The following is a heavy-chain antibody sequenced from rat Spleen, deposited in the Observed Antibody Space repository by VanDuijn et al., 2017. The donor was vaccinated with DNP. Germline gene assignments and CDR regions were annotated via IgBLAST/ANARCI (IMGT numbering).Heavy chain of an antibody. D-gene: IGHD1-6*01. Sequence: EVQLQESGPGLVKPSQSLSLTCSVTGYSITSNYWGWIRKFPGNKMEWMAYISYSGSTGYNPSLKSRISITRDTSKNQFFLQVNSVTTEDTATYYCARSGYNTDYYHFGAYWGQGTLVTVSS. CDR1: GYSITSNY. J-gene: IGHJ3*01. CDR3: ARSGYNTDYYHFGAY. V-gene: IGHV3-1*01. CDR2: ISYSGST.